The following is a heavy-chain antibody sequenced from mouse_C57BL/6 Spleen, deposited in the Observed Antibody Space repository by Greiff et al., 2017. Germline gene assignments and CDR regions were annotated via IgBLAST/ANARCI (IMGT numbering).Heavy chain of an antibody. J-gene: IGHJ3*01. CDR3: ARGGYPWFAY. D-gene: IGHD2-2*01. V-gene: IGHV1-82*01. CDR2: IYPGDGDT. CDR1: GYAFSSSW. Sequence: QVQLKESGPELVKPGASVKISCKASGYAFSSSWMNWVKQRPGKGLEWIGRIYPGDGDTNYNGKFKGKATLTEDKSSSTAYMQLSSLTSEDSAVYYCARGGYPWFAYWGQGTLVTVSA.